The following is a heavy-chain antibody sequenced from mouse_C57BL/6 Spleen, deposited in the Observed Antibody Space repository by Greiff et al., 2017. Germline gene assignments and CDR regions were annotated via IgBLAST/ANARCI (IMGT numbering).Heavy chain of an antibody. D-gene: IGHD1-1*01. CDR3: ARSLIATVRALDH. J-gene: IGHJ2*01. CDR1: GYTFTSYG. V-gene: IGHV1-81*01. CDR2: IYPRSGNT. Sequence: QVQLQQSGAELARPGASVKLSCKASGYTFTSYGISWVKQRTGQGLEWIGEIYPRSGNTYYNEKFKGKATLTADKSSSTAYMELRSLTSEASAVYFGARSLIATVRALDHWGQGTTLTVSS.